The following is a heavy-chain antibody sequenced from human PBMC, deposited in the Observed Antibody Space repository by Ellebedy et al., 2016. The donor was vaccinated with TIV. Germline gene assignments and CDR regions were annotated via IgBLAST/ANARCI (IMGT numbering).Heavy chain of an antibody. D-gene: IGHD6-13*01. J-gene: IGHJ6*02. CDR3: AYVKQQLVRGVGYYYYGMDV. Sequence: GGSLRLXXAASGFTFSSYAMSWVRQAPGKGLEWVSAISGSGGSTYYADSVKGRFTISRDNSKNTLYLQMNSLRAEDTAVYYCAYVKQQLVRGVGYYYYGMDVWGQGTTVTVSS. CDR2: ISGSGGST. CDR1: GFTFSSYA. V-gene: IGHV3-23*01.